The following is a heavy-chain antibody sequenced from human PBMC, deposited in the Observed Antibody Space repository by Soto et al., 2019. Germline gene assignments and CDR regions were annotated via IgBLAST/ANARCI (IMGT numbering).Heavy chain of an antibody. CDR3: VMAPPY. J-gene: IGHJ4*02. CDR2: ISNNGSST. V-gene: IGHV3-64D*08. CDR1: GFTFSLYA. Sequence: GGSLRLSCSASGFTFSLYAMHWVRQAPGKGLQYVSHISNNGSSTYYAESVKGRFTISRDNSKNTLYLKMNGLRTEDTAVYYCVMAPPYWGRGTLVTVSS.